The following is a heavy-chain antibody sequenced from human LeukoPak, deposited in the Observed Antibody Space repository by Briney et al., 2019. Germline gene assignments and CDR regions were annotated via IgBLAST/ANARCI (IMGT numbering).Heavy chain of an antibody. CDR2: ISSSSSYI. V-gene: IGHV3-21*01. J-gene: IGHJ4*02. Sequence: GGSLRLSCAASGFTFSSYSMNWVRQAPGKGLEWVSSISSSSSYIYYAESVKGRFTISRDIAKNSLYLQMNSLRAEDTAVYYCTRDRDGYNPGDWGQGTLVTVSS. CDR1: GFTFSSYS. CDR3: TRDRDGYNPGD. D-gene: IGHD5-24*01.